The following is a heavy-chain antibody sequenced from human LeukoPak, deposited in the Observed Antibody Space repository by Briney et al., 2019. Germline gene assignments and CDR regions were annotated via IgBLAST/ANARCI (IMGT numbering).Heavy chain of an antibody. Sequence: GGSLRLSCAASGFTFSSYSMNWVRQAPGKGLEWVSYISSSTTTTFYTDSVKGRFTISRDSAKNSLYLHMNSLRVEDTAVYYCARGPYGDYTSYYGVDVWGQGTTVTVS. D-gene: IGHD4-17*01. CDR3: ARGPYGDYTSYYGVDV. CDR1: GFTFSSYS. J-gene: IGHJ6*02. CDR2: ISSSTTTT. V-gene: IGHV3-48*01.